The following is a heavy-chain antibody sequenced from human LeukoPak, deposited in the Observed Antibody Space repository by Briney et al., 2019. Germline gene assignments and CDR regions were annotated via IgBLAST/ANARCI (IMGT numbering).Heavy chain of an antibody. CDR3: ARGPPLFDP. J-gene: IGHJ5*02. CDR1: GYTFTGYY. V-gene: IGHV1-2*06. Sequence: ASLKSSCKALGYTFTGYYFLWVRKPPGQGLEWMGRINPNSGGTNYAQKFQGRVTMTRDTSISTAYMELSSLRVEDTAMYYCARGPPLFDPWGQGTLVTVSS. CDR2: INPNSGGT.